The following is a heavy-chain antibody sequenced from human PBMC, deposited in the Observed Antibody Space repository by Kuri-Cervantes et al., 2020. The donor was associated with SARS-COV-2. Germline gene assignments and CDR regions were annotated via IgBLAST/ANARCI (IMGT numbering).Heavy chain of an antibody. CDR3: AKSSGTADGGFDP. J-gene: IGHJ5*02. V-gene: IGHV3-30*18. CDR1: GFTFSSYG. Sequence: GESLKISCAASGFTFSSYGMHWVRQAPGKGLEWVAVISYDGSTKYYADSVKGRFTISRDNSKNTLYLQMNSLRAEDTAVYYCAKSSGTADGGFDPWGQGTLVTVSS. D-gene: IGHD6-19*01. CDR2: ISYDGSTK.